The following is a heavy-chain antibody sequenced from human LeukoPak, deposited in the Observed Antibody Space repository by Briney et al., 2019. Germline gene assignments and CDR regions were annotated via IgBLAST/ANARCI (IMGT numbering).Heavy chain of an antibody. D-gene: IGHD2-21*02. CDR2: ISGSGGST. Sequence: GGSLRLSCAASGFTFSTYAMSWVRQAAGKGLEWVSAISGSGGSTFWADSVKGRFTISRDNSKNTLYLQMNRLRVDDTAVYYCAKGTASLYFDYWGQRTLVTLS. CDR3: AKGTASLYFDY. CDR1: GFTFSTYA. J-gene: IGHJ4*02. V-gene: IGHV3-23*01.